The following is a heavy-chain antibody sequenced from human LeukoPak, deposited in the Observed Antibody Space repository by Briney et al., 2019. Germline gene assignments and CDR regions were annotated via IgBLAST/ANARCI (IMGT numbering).Heavy chain of an antibody. J-gene: IGHJ4*02. V-gene: IGHV4-59*11. CDR2: IYYSGST. Sequence: SETLSLTCTVSGDSISGLYWSWIRQPPGKVLEWIGHIYYSGSTNYNPSLKSRVTISVDTSKNHFSLKLSSMTAADTAVYYCARGVVAAPTNFDYWGQGTLVTVSS. CDR3: ARGVVAAPTNFDY. D-gene: IGHD2-15*01. CDR1: GDSISGLY.